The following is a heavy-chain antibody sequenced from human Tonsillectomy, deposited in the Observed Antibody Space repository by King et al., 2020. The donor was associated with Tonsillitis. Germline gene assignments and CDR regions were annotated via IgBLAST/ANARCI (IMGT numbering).Heavy chain of an antibody. CDR3: TRHPLTTASFDY. D-gene: IGHD4-11*01. Sequence: VQLVESGGGLVQPGGSLKLSCAASGFTFSGSAMHWVRQASGKGLEWVGRIRSKANSYATAYAASVKGRFTISRDDSKNKAYLQMNSLKTEDTAVYYCTRHPLTTASFDYCGQGTLVTVSS. J-gene: IGHJ4*02. CDR2: IRSKANSYAT. CDR1: GFTFSGSA. V-gene: IGHV3-73*01.